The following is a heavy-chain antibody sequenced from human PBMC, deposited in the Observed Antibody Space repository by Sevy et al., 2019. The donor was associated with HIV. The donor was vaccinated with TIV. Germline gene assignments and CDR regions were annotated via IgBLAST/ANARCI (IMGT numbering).Heavy chain of an antibody. V-gene: IGHV3-33*01. J-gene: IGHJ4*01. CDR1: GFTFSTYG. CDR3: ARDLELKDSDDYGPGQMPDY. Sequence: GGSLRLSCAASGFTFSTYGMHWVRQAPGKGLEWVAVMWFDGSNTNYAEPVKGRFTISRDIAKNTLHLQMNGVRAEDTAVYYCARDLELKDSDDYGPGQMPDYWGQGTLVTVSS. CDR2: MWFDGSNT. D-gene: IGHD4-17*01.